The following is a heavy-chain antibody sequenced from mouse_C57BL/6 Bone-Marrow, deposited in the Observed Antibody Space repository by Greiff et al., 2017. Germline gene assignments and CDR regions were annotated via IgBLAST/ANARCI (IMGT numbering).Heavy chain of an antibody. J-gene: IGHJ4*01. CDR2: ISDGGSYT. CDR3: ARVLLYYYAMDY. CDR1: GFTFSSYA. V-gene: IGHV5-4*01. Sequence: EVQLVESGGGLVKPGGSLKLSSAASGFTFSSYAMSWVRQTPEKRLEWVATISDGGSYTYYPDNVKGRFTISRDNAKNNLYLQMSHLKSEDTAMYYCARVLLYYYAMDYWGQVTSVTVSS.